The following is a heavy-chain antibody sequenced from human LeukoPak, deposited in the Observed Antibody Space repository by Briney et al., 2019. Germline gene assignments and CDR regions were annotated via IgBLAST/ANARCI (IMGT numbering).Heavy chain of an antibody. Sequence: PSQTLSLTCTVSSGSISSSSYYWGWIRQPPGKGLEWIGTIYYSGNTYYNPSLKSRVTISVDTSKNQFSLKLNSVTAADTAVYYCARQQVVGGYNFWSGYYADVFDYWGQGTLVTVSS. D-gene: IGHD3-3*01. CDR3: ARQQVVGGYNFWSGYYADVFDY. J-gene: IGHJ4*02. V-gene: IGHV4-39*01. CDR1: SGSISSSSYY. CDR2: IYYSGNT.